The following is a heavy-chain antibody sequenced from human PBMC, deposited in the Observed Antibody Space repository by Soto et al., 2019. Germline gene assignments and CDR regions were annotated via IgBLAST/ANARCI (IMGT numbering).Heavy chain of an antibody. CDR1: GGSVSSGSYY. D-gene: IGHD3-22*01. CDR3: ARVRGYYDSSGYSTYPDY. J-gene: IGHJ4*02. CDR2: IYYSGST. Sequence: SETLSLTCTVSGGSVSSGSYYWSWIRQPPGKGLEWIGYIYYSGSTNYNPSLKSRVTISVGTSKNQFSLKLSSVTAADTAVYYCARVRGYYDSSGYSTYPDYWGQGTLVTVSS. V-gene: IGHV4-61*01.